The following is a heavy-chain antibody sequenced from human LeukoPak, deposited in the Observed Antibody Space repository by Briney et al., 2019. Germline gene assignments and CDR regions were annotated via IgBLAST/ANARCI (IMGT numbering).Heavy chain of an antibody. Sequence: GGSLRLSCAASGFTFSSYEMNWVRQAPGKGLEWVSYISSSGSTIYYADSVKGRFTISRDNAKNSLYLQMSSLRVEDTAVYYCVRDMSGVVAASTEEYWGQGTLVTVSS. CDR1: GFTFSSYE. V-gene: IGHV3-48*03. J-gene: IGHJ4*02. CDR2: ISSSGSTI. D-gene: IGHD2-15*01. CDR3: VRDMSGVVAASTEEY.